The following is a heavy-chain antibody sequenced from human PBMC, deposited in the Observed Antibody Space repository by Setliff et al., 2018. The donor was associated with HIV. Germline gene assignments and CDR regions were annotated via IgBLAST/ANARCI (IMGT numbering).Heavy chain of an antibody. V-gene: IGHV3-48*03. J-gene: IGHJ3*01. Sequence: PGGSLRLSCAASGFTFSSYEVNWVRQAPGKGLEWVSHISTSGGIIYYADSVKGRFTISRDNSKNSLYLQMSSLRAEDTAVYYCAREVTSFEAFDLWGQGTMVTVSS. D-gene: IGHD2-21*02. CDR2: ISTSGGII. CDR3: AREVTSFEAFDL. CDR1: GFTFSSYE.